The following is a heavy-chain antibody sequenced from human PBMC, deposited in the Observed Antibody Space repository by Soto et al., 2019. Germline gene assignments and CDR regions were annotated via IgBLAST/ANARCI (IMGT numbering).Heavy chain of an antibody. V-gene: IGHV3-30-3*02. J-gene: IGHJ4*02. Sequence: QVQLVESGGGVVQPGRSLRLSCSASGFSFSRYTMHWVRQAPGQGLEWVAVISYDGSTKYYADSVKGRFTISRDNYMNTLYLQMNSLRVEDTAVYYCAKRFDDWGQGTLVTVSS. CDR2: ISYDGSTK. CDR1: GFSFSRYT. CDR3: AKRFDD.